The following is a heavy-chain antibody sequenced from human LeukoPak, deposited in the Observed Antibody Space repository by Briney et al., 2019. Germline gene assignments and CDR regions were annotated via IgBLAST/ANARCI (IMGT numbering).Heavy chain of an antibody. CDR3: AKCPANYYYYYMDV. J-gene: IGHJ6*03. CDR1: AFSISNSYY. D-gene: IGHD2-2*01. Sequence: ETLSLTCSVSAFSISNSYYWGWIRQPPGKGLEWIGNIYHSGSTYYNPSLKSRVTISVDTSKNQFSLKLSSVTAADTAVYYCAKCPANYYYYYMDVWGKGTTVTVSS. CDR2: IYHSGST. V-gene: IGHV4-38-2*02.